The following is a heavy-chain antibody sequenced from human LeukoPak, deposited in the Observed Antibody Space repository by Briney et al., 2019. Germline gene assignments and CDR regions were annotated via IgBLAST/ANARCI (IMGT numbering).Heavy chain of an antibody. CDR1: GFTFSSYG. CDR2: ISYDGSNK. V-gene: IGHV3-30*03. D-gene: IGHD3-10*01. Sequence: GRSLRLSCAASGFTFSSYGMHWVRQAPGKGLEWVAVISYDGSNKYYADSVKGRFTISRDNSKNTLYLQMNSLRAEDTAVYYCARHGSGSHVDYWGQGTLVTVSS. CDR3: ARHGSGSHVDY. J-gene: IGHJ4*02.